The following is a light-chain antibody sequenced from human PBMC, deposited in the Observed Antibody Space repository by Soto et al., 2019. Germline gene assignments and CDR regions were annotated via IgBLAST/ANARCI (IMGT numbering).Light chain of an antibody. CDR1: QSVSSY. J-gene: IGKJ2*01. V-gene: IGKV3-11*01. CDR2: DAS. Sequence: EIVLTQSPATLSLSPGERATLSCRASQSVSSYLAWYQHKPGQAPRLLIYDASSRATGFPARFSGSGSGTDFTLAISSLEPEDVAVYYCQQRSSLPYTFGQGTKLEIK. CDR3: QQRSSLPYT.